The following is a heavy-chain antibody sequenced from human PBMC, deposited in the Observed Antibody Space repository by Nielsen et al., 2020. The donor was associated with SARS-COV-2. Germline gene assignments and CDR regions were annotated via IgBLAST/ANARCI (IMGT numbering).Heavy chain of an antibody. CDR2: ISSDSVNR. D-gene: IGHD3-3*01. CDR1: GYIFTNYG. V-gene: IGHV1-18*01. Sequence: ASVKVSCKASGYIFTNYGISWVRQASGQGLEWMGWISSDSVNRKYAQKFQARVTMTTDTSTDTAYMELRSLRSDDTAVYYCARDRDYDFWSGTNYWGQGTLVTVSS. CDR3: ARDRDYDFWSGTNY. J-gene: IGHJ4*02.